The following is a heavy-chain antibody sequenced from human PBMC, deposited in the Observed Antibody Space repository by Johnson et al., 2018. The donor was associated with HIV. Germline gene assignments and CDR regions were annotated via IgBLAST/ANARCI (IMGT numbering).Heavy chain of an antibody. Sequence: QVQLVESGGGVVQPGRSLRLSCAASGFTFSSYAMHWVRQAPGKGLEWVAVISYDGSNKYYADSVKGRFTISRDNSKNTLYLQMNSLRAEDTAVYYCAKDLDYYDSSGPTIIKGEDAFDIWGRGTKVTVSS. CDR3: AKDLDYYDSSGPTIIKGEDAFDI. J-gene: IGHJ3*02. D-gene: IGHD3-22*01. CDR2: ISYDGSNK. CDR1: GFTFSSYA. V-gene: IGHV3-30-3*01.